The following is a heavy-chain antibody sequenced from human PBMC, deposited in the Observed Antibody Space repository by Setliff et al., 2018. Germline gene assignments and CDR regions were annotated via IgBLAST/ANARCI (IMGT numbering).Heavy chain of an antibody. V-gene: IGHV3-7*03. CDR1: AFTFKNYW. CDR2: IKGDGSEK. Sequence: GGSLRLSCAASAFTFKNYWMSWVRQAPGKGLEWVANIKGDGSEKFYLDSVKGRFTISRDNARNSLHLQMNNLRAEDTAVYYCARDSGWRFDDWGQGTLVTVS. CDR3: ARDSGWRFDD. D-gene: IGHD6-19*01. J-gene: IGHJ4*02.